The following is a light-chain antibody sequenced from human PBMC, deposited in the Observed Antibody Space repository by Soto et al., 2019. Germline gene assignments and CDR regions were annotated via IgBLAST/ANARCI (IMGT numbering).Light chain of an antibody. Sequence: QSALTQPRSVSGSPGQSVTISCTGTSSDIGGYNYVSWYQQHPGKAPKLMIHDVSQRPSGVPDRFSGSKSGRTASLTISGLQAEDEADYHCCAQGAAHISPYFVFGNGTKVTVL. V-gene: IGLV2-11*01. CDR2: DVS. J-gene: IGLJ1*01. CDR1: SSDIGGYNY. CDR3: CAQGAAHISPYFV.